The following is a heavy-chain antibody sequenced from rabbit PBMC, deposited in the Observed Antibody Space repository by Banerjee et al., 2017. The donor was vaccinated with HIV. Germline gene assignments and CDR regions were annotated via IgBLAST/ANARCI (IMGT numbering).Heavy chain of an antibody. J-gene: IGHJ6*01. CDR1: GFSFSSSYW. D-gene: IGHD4-1*01. CDR2: IYAGSSGRT. V-gene: IGHV1S40*01. Sequence: QSLAESGGDLVKPGASLTLTCTASGFSFSSSYWICWVRQAPGKGLEWIACIYAGSSGRTYYASWAKGRFTISKTSSTTVTLQMTSLTAADTATYFCARDLAGVIGWNFNFWGPGTLVTVS. CDR3: ARDLAGVIGWNFNF.